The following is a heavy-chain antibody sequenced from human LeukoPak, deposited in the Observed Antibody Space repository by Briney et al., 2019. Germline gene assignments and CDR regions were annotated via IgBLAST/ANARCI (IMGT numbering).Heavy chain of an antibody. V-gene: IGHV1-18*01. Sequence: GASVNVSCKASGYTFSSYGISWVRQATGQGLEWMGWIATYNGKTKYAEKVQGRVTMTTDTSTTAAYMELRTLRSDDTAVYYCARDMVGLAADGNWFDPWGQGTLVTVSS. CDR2: IATYNGKT. J-gene: IGHJ5*02. CDR3: ARDMVGLAADGNWFDP. CDR1: GYTFSSYG. D-gene: IGHD6-13*01.